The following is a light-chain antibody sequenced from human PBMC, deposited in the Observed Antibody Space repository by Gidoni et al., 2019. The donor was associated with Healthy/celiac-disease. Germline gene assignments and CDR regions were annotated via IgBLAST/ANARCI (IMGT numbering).Light chain of an antibody. CDR1: QSGNSN. Sequence: ETMMTQSPVTLSVSPGERATISCRASQSGNSNIAWYQQKPGQAPRLLIYVASTRATGIPARFSGSGFGTEFTLTISSLQSEDFAVYCCQQYNNWHPITFGPGTKVDIK. CDR2: VAS. CDR3: QQYNNWHPIT. J-gene: IGKJ3*01. V-gene: IGKV3-15*01.